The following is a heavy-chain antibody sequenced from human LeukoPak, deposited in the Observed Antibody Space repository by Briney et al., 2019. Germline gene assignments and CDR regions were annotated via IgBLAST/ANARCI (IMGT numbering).Heavy chain of an antibody. CDR2: IHYSGST. CDR3: ASARSGEYQLLSDY. CDR1: GGSISSGDYY. Sequence: PSETLSLTCTVSGGSISSGDYYWSWIRQPPGKGLEWIGYIHYSGSTYYNPSLKSRVTISVDTSKNQFSLKLSSVTAADTAVYYCASARSGEYQLLSDYWGQGTLVTVSS. V-gene: IGHV4-30-4*01. J-gene: IGHJ4*02. D-gene: IGHD2-2*01.